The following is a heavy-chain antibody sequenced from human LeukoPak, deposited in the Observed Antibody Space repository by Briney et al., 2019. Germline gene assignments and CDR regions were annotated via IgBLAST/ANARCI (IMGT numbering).Heavy chain of an antibody. V-gene: IGHV1-2*02. CDR1: GYIFTGYY. CDR3: ARGLLAGDYVNWYFDL. J-gene: IGHJ2*01. D-gene: IGHD4-17*01. CDR2: VNPHSGGT. Sequence: ASVKVSCKASGYIFTGYYIHWVRQAPGHGLEWMGWVNPHSGGTNYAQKFQSRVTMTRDTSISTAYMELSSPRSDDTAVYYCARGLLAGDYVNWYFDLWGRGTLVTVSS.